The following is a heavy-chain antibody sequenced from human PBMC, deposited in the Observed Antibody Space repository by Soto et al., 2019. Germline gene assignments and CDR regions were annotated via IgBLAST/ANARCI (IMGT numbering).Heavy chain of an antibody. Sequence: GASVKVSCKASGYTFTGYYMHWVRQAPGQGLEWMGWINPNSGGTNYAQKFQGWVTMTRDTSISTAYMELSRLRSDDTAVYCCAREQGTFDYYGMGVWGQGTTVTVSS. CDR3: AREQGTFDYYGMGV. CDR1: GYTFTGYY. V-gene: IGHV1-2*04. D-gene: IGHD3-10*01. CDR2: INPNSGGT. J-gene: IGHJ6*02.